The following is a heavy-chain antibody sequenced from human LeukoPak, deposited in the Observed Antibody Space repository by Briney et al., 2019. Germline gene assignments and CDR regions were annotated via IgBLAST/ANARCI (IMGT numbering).Heavy chain of an antibody. J-gene: IGHJ4*02. D-gene: IGHD3-10*01. CDR1: GFTFINYS. CDR3: AKRNTMVRGGPCFDY. Sequence: GGSLRLSCTASGFTFINYSMNWVRQAPGKGLEWVSIIFGNGDTTYYADSVKGRFTVSRDNSKDTLYLQMNDLRPDDTAIYYCAKRNTMVRGGPCFDYWGQGLLVTVSS. CDR2: IFGNGDTT. V-gene: IGHV3-23*01.